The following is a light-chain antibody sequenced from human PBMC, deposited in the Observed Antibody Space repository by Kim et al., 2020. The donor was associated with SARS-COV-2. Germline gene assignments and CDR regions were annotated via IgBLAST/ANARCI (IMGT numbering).Light chain of an antibody. V-gene: IGKV3-20*01. CDR2: SIS. J-gene: IGKJ3*01. CDR1: QSVGRST. CDR3: HQYGQSPLT. Sequence: EIVLTQSPGTLSLFPGETASLSCRASQSVGRSTSAWYQQKPGQAPRLLLYSISTRASGIPDRFSGSGSGTDFTLTISRLEPEDFAVYFCHQYGQSPLTFGPGTKVDIK.